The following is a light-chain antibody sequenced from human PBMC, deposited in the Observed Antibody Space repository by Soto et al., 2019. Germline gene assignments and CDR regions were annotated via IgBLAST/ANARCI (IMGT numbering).Light chain of an antibody. CDR1: SSDVGGYNY. Sequence: QSALTQPPSASGSPGQSVAISCTGSSSDVGGYNYVSWYQQHPGRAPKLIIFEVSKRPSGVPDRFSGSKSGNTASLTVSGLQAEDEADYYCSSYAGSDNSYVFGAGTKVTVL. CDR3: SSYAGSDNSYV. CDR2: EVS. V-gene: IGLV2-8*01. J-gene: IGLJ1*01.